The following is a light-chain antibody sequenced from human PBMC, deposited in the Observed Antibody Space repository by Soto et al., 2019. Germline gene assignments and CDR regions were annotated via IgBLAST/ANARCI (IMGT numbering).Light chain of an antibody. CDR2: AAS. CDR3: QQSYTTPPYS. J-gene: IGKJ2*01. V-gene: IGKV1-39*01. Sequence: IPMTQSPSSLSASVGDRVTITCRASQSIGNFLNWYQQRPGKAPKLLIYAASSLESGVPSRFTARASGTEFTLTISSLRPEDSATYYCQQSYTTPPYSFGQGTKLEIK. CDR1: QSIGNF.